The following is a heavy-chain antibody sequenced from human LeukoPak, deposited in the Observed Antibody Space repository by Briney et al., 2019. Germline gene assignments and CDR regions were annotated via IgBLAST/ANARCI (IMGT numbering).Heavy chain of an antibody. CDR1: GGSISSSSYY. J-gene: IGHJ5*02. CDR2: IYYSGST. Sequence: SETLTLTCTVSGGSISSSSYYWGWIRQHPGKGLEWIGYIYYSGSTYYNPSLKSRVTISVDTSKNQFSLKLSSVTAADTAVYYCARDLGYSSSWYGWFDPWGQGTLVTVSS. D-gene: IGHD6-13*01. CDR3: ARDLGYSSSWYGWFDP. V-gene: IGHV4-31*03.